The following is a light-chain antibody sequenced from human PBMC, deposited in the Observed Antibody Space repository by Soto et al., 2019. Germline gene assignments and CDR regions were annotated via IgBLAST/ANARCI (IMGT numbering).Light chain of an antibody. J-gene: IGKJ1*01. CDR2: AAS. Sequence: DIQMTQSPSSLSVSVGDRVTITYRASQGISNYLAWYQQKPGKVPKLLIYAASTLQSGVPSRFSGNGSGTDFTLTISSLPPEDVATYYCQKYNSAPRTFGQGTKVEIK. V-gene: IGKV1-27*01. CDR1: QGISNY. CDR3: QKYNSAPRT.